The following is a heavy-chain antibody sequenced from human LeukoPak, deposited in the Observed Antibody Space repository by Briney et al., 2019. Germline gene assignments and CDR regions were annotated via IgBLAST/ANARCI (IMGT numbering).Heavy chain of an antibody. D-gene: IGHD5-24*01. CDR3: ARHGRDGYNALDY. V-gene: IGHV4-59*08. CDR1: GGSISSYY. CDR2: ISYSGST. J-gene: IGHJ4*02. Sequence: PSETLSLTCTVSGGSISSYYWSWIRQPPGKGLEWIGYISYSGSTNYNPSLKSRVTISVDTSKNQFSLKLSSVTAADTAVYYCARHGRDGYNALDYWGQGTLVTVSS.